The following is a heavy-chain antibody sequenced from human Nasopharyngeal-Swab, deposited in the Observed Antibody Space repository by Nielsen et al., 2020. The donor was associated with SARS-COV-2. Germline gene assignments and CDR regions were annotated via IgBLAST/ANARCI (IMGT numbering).Heavy chain of an antibody. Sequence: ASVKVSCKASGYTFTSYDINWVRQATGQGLEWMGWMNPNSGNTGYAQKFQGRVTMTRNTSISTAYMELSSLRSEDTAVYYCARDRVCSGGSCYRVDAFDIWGQGTMVTVSS. J-gene: IGHJ3*02. D-gene: IGHD2-15*01. CDR3: ARDRVCSGGSCYRVDAFDI. V-gene: IGHV1-8*01. CDR1: GYTFTSYD. CDR2: MNPNSGNT.